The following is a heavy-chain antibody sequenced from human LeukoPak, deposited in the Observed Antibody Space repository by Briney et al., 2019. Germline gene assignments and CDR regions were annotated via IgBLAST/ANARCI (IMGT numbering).Heavy chain of an antibody. CDR2: INPNSGGT. CDR1: GYTFTGYY. CDR3: ARVPIDITIFGVAVWPLDY. Sequence: ASVKVSCKASGYTFTGYYMNWVRQAPGQGLEWMGWINPNSGGTNYAQKFQGRVTMTRDTSISTAYMELSRLRSDDTAVYYCARVPIDITIFGVAVWPLDYWGQGTLVTVSS. V-gene: IGHV1-2*02. J-gene: IGHJ4*02. D-gene: IGHD3-3*01.